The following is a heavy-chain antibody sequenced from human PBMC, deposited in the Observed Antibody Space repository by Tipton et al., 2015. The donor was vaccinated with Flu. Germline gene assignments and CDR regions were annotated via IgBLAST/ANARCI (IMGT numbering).Heavy chain of an antibody. V-gene: IGHV4-38-2*01. CDR1: GYSISTGYY. D-gene: IGHD5-12*01. CDR2: IYHSGST. Sequence: LSLTCVVSGYSISTGYYWGWIRQPPGKGLEWIGTIYHSGSTYYNPSLKSRVTISVDTSKNQFSLKLTSVTAADTAMYYCARGQHTFSGRLGGNWFDPWGPGTRVTVSS. CDR3: ARGQHTFSGRLGGNWFDP. J-gene: IGHJ5*02.